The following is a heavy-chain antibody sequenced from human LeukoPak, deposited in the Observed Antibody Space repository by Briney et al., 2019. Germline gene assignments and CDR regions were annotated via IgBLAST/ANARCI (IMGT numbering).Heavy chain of an antibody. Sequence: PGGSLRLSCAASGFTFSNYWMNWVRQAPGKGLEWVANIKEDGSEKYYVDSVKGRFTISRDNAKNSLSLQLNSLRAEDTAVYYCGSGYYDLWFDPWGQGTLVTVSS. D-gene: IGHD3-22*01. CDR3: GSGYYDLWFDP. CDR2: IKEDGSEK. V-gene: IGHV3-7*03. CDR1: GFTFSNYW. J-gene: IGHJ5*02.